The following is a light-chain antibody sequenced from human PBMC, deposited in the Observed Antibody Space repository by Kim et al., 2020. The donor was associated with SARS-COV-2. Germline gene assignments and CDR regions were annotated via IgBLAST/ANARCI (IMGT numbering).Light chain of an antibody. CDR1: QSVSSY. Sequence: EIVLTQSPATLSLSPGERATLSYRASQSVSSYLAWYQQRPGQAPRLLIYDASNRATGIPARFSGSGSGTDFTLTISSLEPEDFAVYYCQQRSAWPGTFGQGTKVEIK. V-gene: IGKV3-11*01. CDR2: DAS. CDR3: QQRSAWPGT. J-gene: IGKJ1*01.